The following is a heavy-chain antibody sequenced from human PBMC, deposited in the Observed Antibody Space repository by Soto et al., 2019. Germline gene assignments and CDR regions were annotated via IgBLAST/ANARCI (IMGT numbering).Heavy chain of an antibody. CDR1: GYSFTSYW. J-gene: IGHJ4*02. D-gene: IGHD4-17*01. V-gene: IGHV5-51*01. CDR3: ARRPLATVTTFIYYFDY. Sequence: GESLKISCKGSGYSFTSYWIGWVRQMPGKGLEWMGIIYPGDSDTRYSPSFQGQVTISADKSISTAYLQWSSLKASDTAMYYCARRPLATVTTFIYYFDYWGQGTLVTVSS. CDR2: IYPGDSDT.